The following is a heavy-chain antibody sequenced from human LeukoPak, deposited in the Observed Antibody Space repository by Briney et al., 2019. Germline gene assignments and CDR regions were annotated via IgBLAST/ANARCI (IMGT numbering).Heavy chain of an antibody. J-gene: IGHJ4*02. CDR3: ATSRRGFGGLWGY. Sequence: PGGPLRLSCAASGFTFSSYEMNWVRQAPGKGLEWVSYINSGGSTIYYADSVKGRFIISRDNAKKSLYLQMNSLRAEDTAVYYCATSRRGFGGLWGYWGQGALVTVSS. CDR1: GFTFSSYE. V-gene: IGHV3-48*03. CDR2: INSGGSTI. D-gene: IGHD3-10*01.